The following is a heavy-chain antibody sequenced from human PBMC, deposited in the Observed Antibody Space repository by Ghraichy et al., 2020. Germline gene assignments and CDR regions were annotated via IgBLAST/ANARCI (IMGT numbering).Heavy chain of an antibody. CDR2: TYYRSKWYN. J-gene: IGHJ6*02. CDR1: GDSVSSNSAA. Sequence: SQTLSLTCAISGDSVSSNSAAWNWIRQSPSRGLEWLGRTYYRSKWYNDYAVSVKSRITINPDTSKNQFSLQLNSVTPEDTAVYYCAREGVVPAAIVGGKYYYYYYGMDVWGQGTTVTVSS. V-gene: IGHV6-1*01. D-gene: IGHD2-2*02. CDR3: AREGVVPAAIVGGKYYYYYYGMDV.